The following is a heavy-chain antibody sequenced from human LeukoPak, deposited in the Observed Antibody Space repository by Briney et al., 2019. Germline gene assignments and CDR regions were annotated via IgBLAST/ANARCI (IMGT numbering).Heavy chain of an antibody. CDR1: GFTFSSYW. V-gene: IGHV3-7*01. J-gene: IGHJ1*01. D-gene: IGHD2-21*02. CDR2: IKQDGSGK. CDR3: AREGSGVVTLDH. Sequence: GGSLRLSCAASGFTFSSYWLSWVRQAPGKGLEWVANIKQDGSGKYYVDSVKGRFTISRDNAKNSLYLQMNSLRAEDTAVYYCAREGSGVVTLDHWGQGTLVTVSS.